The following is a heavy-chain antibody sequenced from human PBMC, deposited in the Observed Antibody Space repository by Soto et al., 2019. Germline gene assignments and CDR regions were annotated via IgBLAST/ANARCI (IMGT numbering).Heavy chain of an antibody. V-gene: IGHV3-15*07. Sequence: KPGGSLRLSCAASGFTFSNALMNWVRQAPGKGLEWVGRIKSKTDGGTTDYAAPVKGRFTISRDDSKNTLYLQMNSLKTEDTAVYYCTTGVRYFYYYSGMDVWGQGTTVTVSS. CDR1: GFTFSNAL. J-gene: IGHJ6*02. CDR2: IKSKTDGGTT. CDR3: TTGVRYFYYYSGMDV.